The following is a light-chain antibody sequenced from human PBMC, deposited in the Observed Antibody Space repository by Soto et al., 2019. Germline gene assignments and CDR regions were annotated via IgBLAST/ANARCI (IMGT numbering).Light chain of an antibody. V-gene: IGKV1-5*03. CDR1: QSISSW. CDR2: KAS. J-gene: IGKJ1*01. CDR3: QQYYSYPWT. Sequence: DIHMTQSPSPLSASVGDRFTITCRASQSISSWLAWYQQKPGKAPKLLIYKASSLESGVPSRFSGSGSGTDFTLTISCLQSEDFATYYCQQYYSYPWTFGQGTKVDVK.